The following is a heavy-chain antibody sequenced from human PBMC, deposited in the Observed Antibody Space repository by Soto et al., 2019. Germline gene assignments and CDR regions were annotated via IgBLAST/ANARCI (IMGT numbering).Heavy chain of an antibody. D-gene: IGHD3-10*01. V-gene: IGHV3-33*01. Sequence: QVQLVESGGGVVQPGRSLRLSCAASGFTFSSYGMHWVRQAPGKGLEWVAVIWYDGSNKYYADSVKGRFTISRDNSXXKRYQQRNSLRAEDTAVYYCARGQDSLGVRGPFDPWGQGTLVTVSS. CDR2: IWYDGSNK. CDR3: ARGQDSLGVRGPFDP. CDR1: GFTFSSYG. J-gene: IGHJ5*02.